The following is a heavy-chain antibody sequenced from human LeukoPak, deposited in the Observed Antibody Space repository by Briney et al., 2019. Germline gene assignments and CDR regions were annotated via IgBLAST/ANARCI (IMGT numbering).Heavy chain of an antibody. D-gene: IGHD3-10*01. CDR1: GFTFSYFY. CDR2: INHSGST. Sequence: LRLSCAASGFTFSYFYMTWIRQAPGKGLEWIGEINHSGSTNYNPSLKSRVTISVDTSKNQFSLKLSSVTAADTAVYYCARWGAYNYYGSGSQDAYFDYWGQGTLVTVSS. J-gene: IGHJ4*02. V-gene: IGHV4-34*01. CDR3: ARWGAYNYYGSGSQDAYFDY.